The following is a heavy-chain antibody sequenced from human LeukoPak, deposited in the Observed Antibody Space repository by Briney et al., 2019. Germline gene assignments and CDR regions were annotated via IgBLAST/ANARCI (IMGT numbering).Heavy chain of an antibody. D-gene: IGHD6-13*01. CDR2: IWYDGSNT. CDR3: AKDSTSYGIAAVGPLFWFDP. CDR1: GFTFSTYG. J-gene: IGHJ5*02. Sequence: GGSLRLSCAASGFTFSTYGMHWVRQAPGKGLEWVSSIWYDGSNTYYIDSVKGRFTISRDNSKKALSLQMNNLRAEDTGVYYCAKDSTSYGIAAVGPLFWFDPWGQGTLVTVSS. V-gene: IGHV3-30*02.